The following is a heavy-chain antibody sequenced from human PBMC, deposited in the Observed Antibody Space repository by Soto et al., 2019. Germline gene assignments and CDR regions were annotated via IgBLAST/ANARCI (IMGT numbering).Heavy chain of an antibody. CDR3: ARGDHYDFWSGYYLMYYYYYMDV. D-gene: IGHD3-3*01. Sequence: QVQLVQSGAEVKKPGASVKVSCKASGYTFTSYDINWVRQATGQGLEWMGWMNPNSGNTGYAQKFEGRVTMTRKTSIRIADMELSSLRSEDTTVYYCARGDHYDFWSGYYLMYYYYYMDVWGKGTTVTVSS. CDR1: GYTFTSYD. CDR2: MNPNSGNT. J-gene: IGHJ6*03. V-gene: IGHV1-8*01.